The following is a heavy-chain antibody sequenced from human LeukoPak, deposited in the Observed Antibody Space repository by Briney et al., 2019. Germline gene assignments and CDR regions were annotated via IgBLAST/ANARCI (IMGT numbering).Heavy chain of an antibody. CDR1: GYSFTSYW. J-gene: IGHJ5*01. Sequence: GESLKISCKASGYSFTSYWINWVHQMPGKGLEWMGRIDPSGSYINYSPSFQGLVTISADKSISTAYLQWSSLKASDTAIYYCARQYPFDSWGQGTLVTVSS. CDR3: ARQYPFDS. V-gene: IGHV5-10-1*01. CDR2: IDPSGSYI. D-gene: IGHD2/OR15-2a*01.